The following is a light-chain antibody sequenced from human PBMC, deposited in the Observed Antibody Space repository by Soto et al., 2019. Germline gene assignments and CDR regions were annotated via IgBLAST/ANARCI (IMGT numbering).Light chain of an antibody. CDR3: QQYNNWPRT. J-gene: IGKJ2*01. Sequence: EIVMTQSPATLSVSPGERATVSCRASQSVSSNLAWYQQKPGQAPTLLIYGASTRATGIPARFSGSGSGTEFTLTIGILQSEDFAVYYCQQYNNWPRTFGQGTKLEIK. V-gene: IGKV3-15*01. CDR2: GAS. CDR1: QSVSSN.